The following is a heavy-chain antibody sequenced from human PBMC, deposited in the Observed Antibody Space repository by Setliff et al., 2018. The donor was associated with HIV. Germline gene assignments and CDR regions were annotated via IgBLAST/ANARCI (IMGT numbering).Heavy chain of an antibody. CDR3: ARWFCTNGVCYTGAVAGTYLDP. V-gene: IGHV4-34*01. CDR2: INHSGST. Sequence: SETLSLTCAVYGGSFSGYYWSWIRQPPGKGLEWIGEINHSGSTNYNPSLKSRVTISVDTSKNQFSLKLSSVTAAGTAVYYCARWFCTNGVCYTGAVAGTYLDPWGQGTLVTVSS. CDR1: GGSFSGYY. J-gene: IGHJ5*02. D-gene: IGHD2-8*01.